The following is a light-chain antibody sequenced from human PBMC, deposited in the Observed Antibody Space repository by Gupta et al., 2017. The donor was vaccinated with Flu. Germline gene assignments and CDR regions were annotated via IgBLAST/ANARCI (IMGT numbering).Light chain of an antibody. Sequence: ITISCTGSSDDSGGYNYVSWYQQQPDKAHNFIIYEVTNRAAGVSGRFSGSKAGNTASLIISGRQGEDEADYYCCSYKSSSTTVFGNGTRVTVL. V-gene: IGLV2-14*01. CDR3: CSYKSSSTTV. J-gene: IGLJ1*01. CDR1: SDDSGGYNY. CDR2: EVT.